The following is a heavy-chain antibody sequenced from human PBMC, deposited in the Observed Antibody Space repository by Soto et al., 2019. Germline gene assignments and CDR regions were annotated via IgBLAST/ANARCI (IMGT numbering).Heavy chain of an antibody. V-gene: IGHV1-2*04. CDR3: ATWIDYGDFEGFDF. J-gene: IGHJ4*01. CDR2: VDPNGGGS. D-gene: IGHD4-17*01. CDR1: GYSFTDYK. Sequence: ASVKVSCKTSGYSFTDYKLHWVRQAPGQGLEWMGWVDPNGGGSNSAQKFQGSVTMTWDTSITTAYLDLTRLTTNDTATYFCATWIDYGDFEGFDFWG.